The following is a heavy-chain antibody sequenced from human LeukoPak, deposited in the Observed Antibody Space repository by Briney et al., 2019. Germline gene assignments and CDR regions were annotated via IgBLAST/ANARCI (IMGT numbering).Heavy chain of an antibody. CDR1: GGSISSSSYY. D-gene: IGHD3-3*01. CDR2: IYYSGST. Sequence: PSETLSLTCTVSGGSISSSSYYWGWIRQPPGKGLEWIGSIYYSGSTYYNPSLKSRVTISVDTSKNQFSLKLSSVTAADTAVYYCARDNYDFWSGYTDYWGQRTLVTVSS. V-gene: IGHV4-39*02. J-gene: IGHJ4*02. CDR3: ARDNYDFWSGYTDY.